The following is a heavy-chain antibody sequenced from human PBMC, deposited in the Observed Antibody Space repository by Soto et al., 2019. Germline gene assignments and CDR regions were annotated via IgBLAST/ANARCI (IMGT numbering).Heavy chain of an antibody. Sequence: QVQLVQSGAEVKTPGSSLKVSCTVSGSRFSNYVISWVRQAPGHGLEWLGRIIPIFNSTQYAQKFQGRVTITADTSPNTASLELSSLRSDDTAVYYCAREGRGKKAGYNGLVSLGYWGQGTLVTVSS. CDR2: IIPIFNST. D-gene: IGHD2-2*02. CDR1: GSRFSNYV. V-gene: IGHV1-69*06. J-gene: IGHJ4*02. CDR3: AREGRGKKAGYNGLVSLGY.